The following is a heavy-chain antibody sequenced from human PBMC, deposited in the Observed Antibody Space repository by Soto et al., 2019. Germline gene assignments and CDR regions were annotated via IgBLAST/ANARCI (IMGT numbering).Heavy chain of an antibody. CDR1: GFTFSSYS. D-gene: IGHD3-10*01. CDR3: IRGPRPSSVGTGAF. Sequence: PGGSLRLSCAASGFTFSSYSMNWVRQAPGKGLEWVSLISSSSSSTYYADSVKGRFTISRDNAKNSLYLQMNSLRAGDTAVYYCIRGPRPSSVGTGAFWGQGTLVTVSS. V-gene: IGHV3-21*01. CDR2: ISSSSSST. J-gene: IGHJ4*02.